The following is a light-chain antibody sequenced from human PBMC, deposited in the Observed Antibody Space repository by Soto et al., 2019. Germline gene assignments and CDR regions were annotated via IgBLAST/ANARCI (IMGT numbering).Light chain of an antibody. J-gene: IGKJ5*01. CDR2: DAS. V-gene: IGKV3-15*01. CDR3: QQYNNWPS. Sequence: EIVFTQSPGTLSLSPGERARLSCRASQNVDSNYLAWYQQRPGQAPRLLIYDASTRAAGFPARFSGSGSETEFTLTIRSLQSEDFAVYYCQQYNNWPSFGQGTRLDIK. CDR1: QNVDSN.